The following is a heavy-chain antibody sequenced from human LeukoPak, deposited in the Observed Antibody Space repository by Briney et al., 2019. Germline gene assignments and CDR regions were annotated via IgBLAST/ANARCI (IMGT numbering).Heavy chain of an antibody. CDR1: GYTFATYW. J-gene: IGHJ4*02. Sequence: GESRNISGKGPGYTFATYWIAWVGQIPGKGLEWMGIIYPSDSDTRYSPSFQGQVTISADNSISTAYLQWSSLKASDTAMYYCARPPHNWGQGTLVTVSS. CDR3: ARPPHN. V-gene: IGHV5-51*01. CDR2: IYPSDSDT.